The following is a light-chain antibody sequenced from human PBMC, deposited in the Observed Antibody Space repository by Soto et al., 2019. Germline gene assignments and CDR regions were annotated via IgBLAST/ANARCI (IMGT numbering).Light chain of an antibody. CDR1: QSISSW. J-gene: IGKJ3*01. V-gene: IGKV1-5*01. CDR3: QQYNSYHFT. Sequence: DIQMTQSPSTLSASVGDRVTITCRASQSISSWLAWYQQKPGKAPKLLIYDASSLESGVPPRFSGSGSGTEFTLTISSLQPDDFATYYCQQYNSYHFTFGPGTKVDIK. CDR2: DAS.